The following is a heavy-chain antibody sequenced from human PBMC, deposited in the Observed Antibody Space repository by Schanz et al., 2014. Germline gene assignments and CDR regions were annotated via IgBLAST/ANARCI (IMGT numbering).Heavy chain of an antibody. Sequence: EVQLLESGGGLVQPGGSLRLSCVASGFNVSKSYVSWVRQTPGKGLEWVSSISSTSSYIFYADSVKGRFTISRDNAKNSLYLQMNSLRAEDTAVYYCVPMSIAAHWGQGTLVTVSS. V-gene: IGHV3-21*01. CDR2: ISSTSSYI. D-gene: IGHD6-6*01. CDR3: VPMSIAAH. J-gene: IGHJ4*02. CDR1: GFNVSKSY.